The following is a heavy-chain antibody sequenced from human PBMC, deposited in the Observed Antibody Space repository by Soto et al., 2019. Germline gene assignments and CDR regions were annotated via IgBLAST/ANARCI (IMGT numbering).Heavy chain of an antibody. CDR2: IIPIFGTA. CDR1: GGTFSSYA. CDR3: ARLAVAAPWWYYGMDV. J-gene: IGHJ6*02. Sequence: QVQLVQSGAEVKKPGSSVKVSCKASGGTFSSYAISWVLQAPGQGLEWMGGIIPIFGTANYAQKFQGRVTITADKSSSTADMELSSLRSEDTAVYYCARLAVAAPWWYYGMDVWGQGTTVTVSS. D-gene: IGHD6-19*01. V-gene: IGHV1-69*06.